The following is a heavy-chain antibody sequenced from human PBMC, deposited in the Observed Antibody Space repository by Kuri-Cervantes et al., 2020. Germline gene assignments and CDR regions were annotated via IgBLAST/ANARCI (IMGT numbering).Heavy chain of an antibody. CDR2: IKQDGSEK. CDR3: ARDKGSGPVYLDY. Sequence: GESLKISCAASGFTFSSYWMSWVRQAPGKGLEWVANIKQDGSEKYYVDSVKGRFTISRDNAKNSLYLQMNSLRAEDTAVYYCARDKGSGPVYLDYWGQGTLVTVSS. V-gene: IGHV3-7*01. D-gene: IGHD3-10*01. J-gene: IGHJ4*02. CDR1: GFTFSSYW.